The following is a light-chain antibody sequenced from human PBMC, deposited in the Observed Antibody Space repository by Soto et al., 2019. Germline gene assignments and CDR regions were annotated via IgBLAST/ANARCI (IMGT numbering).Light chain of an antibody. V-gene: IGLV2-23*02. CDR1: SSDIGDYNF. CDR2: EVT. CDR3: CSYAVSLIYI. Sequence: QSALTQPASVSGSPGQSITISCTGTSSDIGDYNFVSWYQQVPGKAPKLIIYEVTKRPSGVSPRFSGSKSGNTASLTISGLRAEDEGDYYCCSYAVSLIYIFGSGTKLTVL. J-gene: IGLJ1*01.